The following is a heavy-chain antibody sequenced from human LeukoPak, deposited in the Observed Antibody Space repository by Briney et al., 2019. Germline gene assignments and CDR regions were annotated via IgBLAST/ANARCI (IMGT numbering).Heavy chain of an antibody. CDR1: GGTFSSYA. CDR2: IIPILGIA. Sequence: ASVKVSCKASGGTFSSYAISWVRQAPGQGLEWMGRIIPILGIANYAQKFQGRVTITAAKSTSTAYMELSSLRSEDTAVYYCARERAGGYSYGPSPYYYYGMDVWGQGTTVTVSS. J-gene: IGHJ6*02. D-gene: IGHD5-18*01. V-gene: IGHV1-69*04. CDR3: ARERAGGYSYGPSPYYYYGMDV.